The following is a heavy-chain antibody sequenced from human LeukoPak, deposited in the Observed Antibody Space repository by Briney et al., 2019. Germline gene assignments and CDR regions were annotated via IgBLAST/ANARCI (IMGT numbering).Heavy chain of an antibody. Sequence: GPPVKVSCKASGCTFSSYAISWVRQAPGQGLEWMGRIIPIFGTANYAQKFQGRVTITADKSTSTAYMELSSLRSEDTAVYYCAREEVTTQRGSYMDVWGKGTTVTVSS. CDR3: AREEVTTQRGSYMDV. D-gene: IGHD4-17*01. CDR1: GCTFSSYA. V-gene: IGHV1-69*06. J-gene: IGHJ6*03. CDR2: IIPIFGTA.